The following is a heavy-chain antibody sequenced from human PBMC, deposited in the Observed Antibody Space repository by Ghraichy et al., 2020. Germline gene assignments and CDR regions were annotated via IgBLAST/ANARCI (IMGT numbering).Heavy chain of an antibody. Sequence: SETLSLTCAVYGGSFNDYYWSWIRQPPGKGLEWIGEISHSGSAKYSPSLNSRVTISVDTSKNQFSLKVSSVTAADTSIYYCARTASHRPFGWFDPWGQGTLDTVSS. CDR1: GGSFNDYY. CDR2: ISHSGSA. CDR3: ARTASHRPFGWFDP. V-gene: IGHV4-34*01. D-gene: IGHD3-16*01. J-gene: IGHJ5*02.